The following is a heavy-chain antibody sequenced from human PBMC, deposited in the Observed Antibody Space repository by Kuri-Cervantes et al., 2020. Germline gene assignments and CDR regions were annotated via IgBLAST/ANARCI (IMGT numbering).Heavy chain of an antibody. J-gene: IGHJ4*02. V-gene: IGHV3-23*01. CDR1: GFTFSSYA. CDR3: AKENDVVVVAGFIDY. D-gene: IGHD2-15*01. CDR2: ISGSGGST. Sequence: GGFLRLSCAASGFTFSSYAMSWVRQAPGKGLWWVSAISGSGGSTYYADSVKGRFTISRDNSKNTLYLQMNSLRAEGTAVDYCAKENDVVVVAGFIDYWGQGTLVTVSS.